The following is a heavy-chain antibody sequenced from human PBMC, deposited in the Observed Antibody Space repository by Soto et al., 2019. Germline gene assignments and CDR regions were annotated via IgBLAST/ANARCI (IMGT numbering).Heavy chain of an antibody. J-gene: IGHJ3*02. CDR3: ARDGQYRADFFDI. V-gene: IGHV3-23*01. CDR1: GFTFSSHG. CDR2: LSRGGGST. Sequence: AQLLESGGGSVQPGGSLRLSCAAFGFTFSSHGMSWIRQAPGKGLEWISGLSRGGGSTYYVDSVKGRFTISRDNTKNTLDLIMKSLRVEDTGLYYCARDGQYRADFFDIWGQATMVTVSS. D-gene: IGHD5-18*01.